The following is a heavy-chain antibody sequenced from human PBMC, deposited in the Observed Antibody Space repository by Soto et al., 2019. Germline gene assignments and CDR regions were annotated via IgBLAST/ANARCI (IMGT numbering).Heavy chain of an antibody. CDR2: IWYDGSNK. V-gene: IGHV3-33*01. Sequence: QVQLVESGGGVVQPGRSLRLSCAASGFTFSSYGMHWVRQAPGKGLEWVAVIWYDGSNKYYADSVKGRFTISRDNSKNTPSVQTTSLRSVDTAVYKCARPMAKVVQNYYYYDMDVWGQGTTVTVSS. J-gene: IGHJ6*02. CDR1: GFTFSSYG. CDR3: ARPMAKVVQNYYYYDMDV. D-gene: IGHD2-15*01.